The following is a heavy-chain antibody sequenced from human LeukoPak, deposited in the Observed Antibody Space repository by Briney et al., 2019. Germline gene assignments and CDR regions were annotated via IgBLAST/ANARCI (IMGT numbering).Heavy chain of an antibody. CDR3: AKDIRVWGSYRYPCLDY. V-gene: IGHV3-30*06. CDR1: GCSFSSYG. Sequence: GGTLRLSCAASGCSFSSYGMHWVRQAPGKGLEWVAVISYDGDNKYYADSVNGRFTISRDNSKNTLSLQMDSLRAEDTAVYYCAKDIRVWGSYRYPCLDYWGQGTLVTVSA. D-gene: IGHD3-16*02. CDR2: ISYDGDNK. J-gene: IGHJ4*02.